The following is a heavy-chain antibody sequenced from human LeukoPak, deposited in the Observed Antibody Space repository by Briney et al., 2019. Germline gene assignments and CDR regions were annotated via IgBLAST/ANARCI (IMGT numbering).Heavy chain of an antibody. Sequence: GGSLRLSCAASGFTFSSYAMHWVRQAPGKGLEWVAVISYDGSNKYYADSVKGRFTISRDNSKNTLYLQMNSLRAEDTAVYYCARDGTIVVVPAAMPACYFDYWGQGTLVTVSS. V-gene: IGHV3-30*04. CDR3: ARDGTIVVVPAAMPACYFDY. J-gene: IGHJ4*02. D-gene: IGHD2-2*01. CDR1: GFTFSSYA. CDR2: ISYDGSNK.